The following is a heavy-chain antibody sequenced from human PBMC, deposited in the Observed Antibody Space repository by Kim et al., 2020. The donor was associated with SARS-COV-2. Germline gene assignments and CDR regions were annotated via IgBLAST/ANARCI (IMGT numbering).Heavy chain of an antibody. D-gene: IGHD3-10*01. CDR3: ARDSFGELHY. J-gene: IGHJ4*02. CDR2: YN. V-gene: IGHV6-1*01. Sequence: YNEYAVSVKSRITITPDTSKNQFSLQLNSVTPEDTAVYYCARDSFGELHYWGQGTLVTVSS.